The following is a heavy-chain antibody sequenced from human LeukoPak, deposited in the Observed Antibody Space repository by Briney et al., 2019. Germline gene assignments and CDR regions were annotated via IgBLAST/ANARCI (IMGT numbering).Heavy chain of an antibody. Sequence: KASETLFLTCTVSGGSISSSSYYWGWIRQPPGKGLEWIGSIYYSGSTYYNPSLKSRVTISVDTSKNQFSLKLSSVTAADTAVYYCARLGIAARLFDYWGQGTLVTVSS. J-gene: IGHJ4*02. CDR2: IYYSGST. V-gene: IGHV4-39*01. CDR1: GGSISSSSYY. D-gene: IGHD6-6*01. CDR3: ARLGIAARLFDY.